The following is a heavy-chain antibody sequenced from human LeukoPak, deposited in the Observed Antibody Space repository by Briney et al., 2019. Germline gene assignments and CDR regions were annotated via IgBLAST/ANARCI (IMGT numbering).Heavy chain of an antibody. D-gene: IGHD3-10*02. J-gene: IGHJ6*04. CDR3: AELGITMIGGV. Sequence: PGGSLRLSCAASGFTFSSYCMTWVRQAPGKGLEWVSYISGNSSTIYYADSVKGRFTISRDNAKNSLYLQMNSQRAEDTAVYYCAELGITMIGGVWGKGTTVTISS. CDR1: GFTFSSYC. CDR2: ISGNSSTI. V-gene: IGHV3-48*04.